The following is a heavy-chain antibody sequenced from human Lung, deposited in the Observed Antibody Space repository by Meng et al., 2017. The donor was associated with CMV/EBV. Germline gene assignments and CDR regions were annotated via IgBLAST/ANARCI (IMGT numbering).Heavy chain of an antibody. CDR1: GYTFTGYY. Sequence: ASVXVSCKTSGYTFTGYYIHWVRQAPGHGLEWMGRINPNTGVTNYAQKFQGRVSMTRDTSISTAYMELGRLRSDDTAIYYCARVIAVAGTAPCDFWGQGTXVTVSS. J-gene: IGHJ4*02. V-gene: IGHV1-2*06. CDR2: INPNTGVT. D-gene: IGHD6-19*01. CDR3: ARVIAVAGTAPCDF.